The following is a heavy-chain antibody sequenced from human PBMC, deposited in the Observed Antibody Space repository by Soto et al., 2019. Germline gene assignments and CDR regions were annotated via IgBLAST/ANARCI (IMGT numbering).Heavy chain of an antibody. CDR3: ARVNYISSARWFDP. CDR2: INNDGTIT. V-gene: IGHV3-74*01. D-gene: IGHD6-13*01. J-gene: IGHJ5*02. Sequence: GGSLRLSCAASGFTFSSYWMHWVRQAPGKGLVWVSRINNDGTITSYADSVKGRFTISRDNAKNTMYLQMNSLRDEDTAVYYCARVNYISSARWFDPWGQGTLVTVSS. CDR1: GFTFSSYW.